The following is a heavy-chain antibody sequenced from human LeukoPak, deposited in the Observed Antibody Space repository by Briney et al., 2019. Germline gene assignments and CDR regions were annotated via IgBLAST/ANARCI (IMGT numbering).Heavy chain of an antibody. CDR3: ARDLGYSYGFSDYFDY. Sequence: GGSLRLSCAASGFTFSSYSMNWVRQAPGKGLEWVSSISSSSSYIYYADSVKGRFTISRDNAKNSLYLQMNSLRAEDTAVYYCARDLGYSYGFSDYFDYWGQGTLVTVSS. CDR2: ISSSSSYI. D-gene: IGHD5-18*01. CDR1: GFTFSSYS. J-gene: IGHJ4*02. V-gene: IGHV3-21*01.